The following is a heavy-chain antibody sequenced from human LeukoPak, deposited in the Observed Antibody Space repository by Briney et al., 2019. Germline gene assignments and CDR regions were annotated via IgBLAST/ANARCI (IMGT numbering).Heavy chain of an antibody. D-gene: IGHD3-9*01. CDR1: GGSIRSYS. V-gene: IGHV4-59*01. J-gene: IGHJ6*02. Sequence: PSETLSLTCTVSGGSIRSYSWSWIPQPPGKGLEWIGYIYDSGNTNYNPSLKSRVTMSVDTSRDQFSLKVNSVTAADTAVYYCARLRYSTSYYYHGMDVWGQGTTVTVSS. CDR2: IYDSGNT. CDR3: ARLRYSTSYYYHGMDV.